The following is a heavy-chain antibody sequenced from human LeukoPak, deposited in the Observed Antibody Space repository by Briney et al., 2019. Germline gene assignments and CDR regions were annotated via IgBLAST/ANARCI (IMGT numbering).Heavy chain of an antibody. J-gene: IGHJ3*01. CDR2: KSHSGRN. Sequence: PSETLPLTCTVSGRSMSSHYWSWIQQSPPKELEGIGYKSHSGRNYYKPSLRSRVTISVDTSKNHFSLSLTSVTAADTAVYYCARLLDNDSSGDPDTFDVWGQGTMVTVSS. CDR1: GRSMSSHY. V-gene: IGHV4-59*11. CDR3: ARLLDNDSSGDPDTFDV. D-gene: IGHD3-22*01.